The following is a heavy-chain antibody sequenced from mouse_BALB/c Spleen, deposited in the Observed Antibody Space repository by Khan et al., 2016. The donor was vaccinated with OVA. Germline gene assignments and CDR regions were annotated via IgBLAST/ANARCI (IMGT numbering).Heavy chain of an antibody. CDR1: GYTFTSYY. CDR2: INPSNGGT. D-gene: IGHD1-1*02. CDR3: TRTGWAAFAY. Sequence: QVHVKQSGAELVKPGASVKLSCKASGYTFTSYYIYWVKQRPGQGLEWIGGINPSNGGTYFNEKFESKATLTVDKSSSTAFMQVSSLTSEYSAVYYCTRTGWAAFAYWGQGTLVTVSA. V-gene: IGHV1S81*02. J-gene: IGHJ3*01.